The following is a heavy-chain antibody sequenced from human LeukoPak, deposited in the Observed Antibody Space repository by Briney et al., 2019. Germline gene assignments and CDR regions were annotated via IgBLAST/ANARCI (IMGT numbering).Heavy chain of an antibody. J-gene: IGHJ6*03. V-gene: IGHV4-38-2*02. CDR1: GYSISSGYY. Sequence: SETLSLTCTVSGYSISSGYYWGWIRQPPGKGLEWIGSIYHGGSTYYNPSLKSRVTISVDTSKNQFSLKLSSVTAADTAVYYCARQGFLEWLPYYYYYMDVWGKGTTVTVSS. CDR2: IYHGGST. CDR3: ARQGFLEWLPYYYYYMDV. D-gene: IGHD3-3*01.